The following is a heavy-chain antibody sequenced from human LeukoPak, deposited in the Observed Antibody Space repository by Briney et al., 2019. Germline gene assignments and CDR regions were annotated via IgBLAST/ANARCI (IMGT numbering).Heavy chain of an antibody. CDR2: ISGSGGST. D-gene: IGHD2-2*02. CDR1: GLTFSSYA. Sequence: GGSLRLSCAASGLTFSSYAMSWVRQAPGKGLEWVSAISGSGGSTYYADSVKGRFTISRDNSKNTLYLQMNSLRAEDTAVYYCAKDGDPIVVVPAAIVDVWGKGTTVTVSS. J-gene: IGHJ6*04. V-gene: IGHV3-23*01. CDR3: AKDGDPIVVVPAAIVDV.